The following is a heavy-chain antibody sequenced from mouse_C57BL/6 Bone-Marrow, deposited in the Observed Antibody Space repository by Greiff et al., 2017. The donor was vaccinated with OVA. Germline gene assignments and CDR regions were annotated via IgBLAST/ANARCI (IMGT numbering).Heavy chain of an antibody. CDR3: ARGSNYPYYFDY. CDR1: GFTFSDYY. CDR2: INYDGSST. J-gene: IGHJ2*01. Sequence: EVQVVESEGGLVQPGSSMKLSCTASGFTFSDYYMAWVRQVPEKGLEWVANINYDGSSTYYLDSLKSRFIISRDNAKNILYLQMSSLKSEDTATYYCARGSNYPYYFDYWGQGTTLTVSS. V-gene: IGHV5-16*01. D-gene: IGHD2-5*01.